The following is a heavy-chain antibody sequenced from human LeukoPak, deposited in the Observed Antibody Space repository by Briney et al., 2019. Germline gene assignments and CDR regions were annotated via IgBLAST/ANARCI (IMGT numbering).Heavy chain of an antibody. V-gene: IGHV3-73*01. CDR2: IRSKANSYAT. CDR3: TRHGGDGYNFVLPWD. D-gene: IGHD5-24*01. Sequence: GGSLRLSCAASGFTFSGSAMHWVRQASGKGLEWVGRIRSKANSYATAYAASVKGRFTISRDDSKNTAYLQMNSLKTEDTAVYYCTRHGGDGYNFVLPWDWGQGTLVTVSS. J-gene: IGHJ4*02. CDR1: GFTFSGSA.